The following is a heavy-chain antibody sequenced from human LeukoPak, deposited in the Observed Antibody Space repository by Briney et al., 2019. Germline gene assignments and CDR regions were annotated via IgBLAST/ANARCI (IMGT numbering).Heavy chain of an antibody. V-gene: IGHV3-48*03. J-gene: IGHJ5*02. CDR2: ISSSGSTI. CDR1: GFTFSSYE. Sequence: GGSLRLSCAASGFTFSSYEMNWVRQAPGKGLEWVSYISSSGSTIYYADSVKGRFTISRDNAKNSLYLQMNSLRAEDTAVYYCARGKIAAAGWRNWFDPWGQGTLVTVSS. D-gene: IGHD6-25*01. CDR3: ARGKIAAAGWRNWFDP.